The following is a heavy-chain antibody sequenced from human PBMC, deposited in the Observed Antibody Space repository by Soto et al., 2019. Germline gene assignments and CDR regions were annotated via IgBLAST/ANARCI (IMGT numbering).Heavy chain of an antibody. V-gene: IGHV2-5*02. D-gene: IGHD3-16*01. J-gene: IGHJ4*02. CDR3: AHKGGGDRILDY. CDR2: IYWDDDK. Sequence: QITLKESGPTLVKPTQTLTLTCTFSGFSLSTRGVGVGWIRQPPGKALEWLAIIYWDDDKRYSPSLKSRLTNTKDTSKNQVVLTLGKRDPVDTATYCCAHKGGGDRILDYWGQGTLVTVSS. CDR1: GFSLSTRGVG.